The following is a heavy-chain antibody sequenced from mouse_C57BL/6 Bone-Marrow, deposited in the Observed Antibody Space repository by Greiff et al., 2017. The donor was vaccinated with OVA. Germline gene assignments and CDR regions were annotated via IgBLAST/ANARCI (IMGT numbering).Heavy chain of an antibody. CDR1: GYTFTSYG. CDR3: ARGNYDGYYFYYFDY. Sequence: VQLQQSGAELARPGASVKLSCKASGYTFTSYGISWVKQRTGQGLEWIGEIYPRSGNTYYNEKFKGKATLTADKSSSTAYMELRSLTSEDSAVYFCARGNYDGYYFYYFDYWGQGTTLTVSS. V-gene: IGHV1-81*01. CDR2: IYPRSGNT. D-gene: IGHD2-3*01. J-gene: IGHJ2*01.